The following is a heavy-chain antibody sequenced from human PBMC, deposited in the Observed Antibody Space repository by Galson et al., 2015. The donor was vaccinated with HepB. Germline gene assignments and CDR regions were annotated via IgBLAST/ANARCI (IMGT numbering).Heavy chain of an antibody. V-gene: IGHV1-3*01. J-gene: IGHJ6*02. CDR3: ARVVPVTLVRGVIGDSYGLDV. CDR1: GYTFTTYV. CDR2: INPANGIT. Sequence: SVKVSCKASGYTFTTYVLHWVRQAPGQRLEWMGWINPANGITIQSQKFQGRVTITRDTSASTAYMELSSLRSEDTAVYYCARVVPVTLVRGVIGDSYGLDVWGQGTSLTVSS. D-gene: IGHD3-10*01.